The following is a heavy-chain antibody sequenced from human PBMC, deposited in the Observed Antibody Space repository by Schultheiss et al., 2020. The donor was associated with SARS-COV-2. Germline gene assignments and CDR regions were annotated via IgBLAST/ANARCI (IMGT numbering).Heavy chain of an antibody. J-gene: IGHJ4*02. CDR3: ARILLLDFPREGLSPNFDY. D-gene: IGHD3-3*01. Sequence: SGPTLVKPTQTLTLTCTFSGFSLSTSGVGVGWIRQPPGKALEWLALIDWDDDKYYSTSLKTRLTISKDTSKSQVVLTMTNMDPVDTATYYCARILLLDFPREGLSPNFDYWGQGTLVTVSS. V-gene: IGHV2-70*01. CDR2: IDWDDDK. CDR1: GFSLSTSGVG.